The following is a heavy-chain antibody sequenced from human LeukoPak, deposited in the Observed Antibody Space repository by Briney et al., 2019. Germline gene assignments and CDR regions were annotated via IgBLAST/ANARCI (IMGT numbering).Heavy chain of an antibody. J-gene: IGHJ6*02. CDR2: ISYDGSNK. CDR3: AKESNPAASSIYYGMDV. D-gene: IGHD6-13*01. Sequence: GRSLRLPCAASGFTFSSYGMHWVRQAPGKGLEWVAVISYDGSNKYYADSVKGRFTISRDNSKNTLYLQMNSLRAEDTAVYYCAKESNPAASSIYYGMDVWGQGTTVTVSS. V-gene: IGHV3-30*18. CDR1: GFTFSSYG.